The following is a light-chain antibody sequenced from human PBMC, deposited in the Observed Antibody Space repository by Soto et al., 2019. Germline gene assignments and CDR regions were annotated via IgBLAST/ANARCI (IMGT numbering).Light chain of an antibody. CDR1: SGSVSTSYY. CDR3: VLYVGSGISV. Sequence: QTVVTQEPSFSVSPGGTVTLTCGLNSGSVSTSYYPSWYQQTTGQAPRTLIYSTNTRSSGVPDRFSGSILGNKAALTITGAQADDESDYYCVLYVGSGISVFGGGTQLTVL. CDR2: STN. V-gene: IGLV8-61*01. J-gene: IGLJ2*01.